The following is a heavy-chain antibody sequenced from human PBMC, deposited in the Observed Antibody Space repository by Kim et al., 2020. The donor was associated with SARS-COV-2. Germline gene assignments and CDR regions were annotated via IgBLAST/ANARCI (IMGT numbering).Heavy chain of an antibody. CDR3: ARAERGYSDAFAFDI. CDR1: GGSISSSSYY. D-gene: IGHD5-18*01. V-gene: IGHV4-39*02. CDR2: IFYSGST. J-gene: IGHJ3*02. Sequence: SETLSLTCTVSGGSISSSSYYWGWIRQPPGKGLEWIGSIFYSGSTYYNPSLKSRVTISLDTSKNHFSLKVSSVTAADTAVYYCARAERGYSDAFAFDIWGEGTMVSVSS.